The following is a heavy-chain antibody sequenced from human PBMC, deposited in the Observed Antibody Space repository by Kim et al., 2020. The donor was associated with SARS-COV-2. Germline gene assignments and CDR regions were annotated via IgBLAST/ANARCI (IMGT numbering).Heavy chain of an antibody. CDR1: GGSISSSSYY. Sequence: SETLSLTCTVSGGSISSSSYYWGWIRQPPGKGLEWIGSIYYSGSTYYNPSLKSRVTISVDTSKNQFSLTLSSVTAADTAVYYCASRPVYYYDRYAEYFQHWGQGTLVTVSS. J-gene: IGHJ1*01. V-gene: IGHV4-39*01. CDR2: IYYSGST. D-gene: IGHD3-22*01. CDR3: ASRPVYYYDRYAEYFQH.